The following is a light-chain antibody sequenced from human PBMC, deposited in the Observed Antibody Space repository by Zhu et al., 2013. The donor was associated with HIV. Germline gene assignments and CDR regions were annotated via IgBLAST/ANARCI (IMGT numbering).Light chain of an antibody. Sequence: DIVMTQSPDSLAVSLGERATINCKSSQSVLYSSNNKNYLAWYQQNPGQPPKLLIYWASTRESGAPDRFSGSGSGTQFTLTISRLQAEDVALYYCQQSIASPITFGQGTQLHIK. CDR3: QQSIASPIT. J-gene: IGKJ5*01. V-gene: IGKV4-1*01. CDR2: WAS. CDR1: QSVLYSSNNKNY.